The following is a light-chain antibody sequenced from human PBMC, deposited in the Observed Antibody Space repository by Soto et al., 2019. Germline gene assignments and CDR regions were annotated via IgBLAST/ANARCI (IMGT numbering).Light chain of an antibody. J-gene: IGKJ1*01. CDR3: QQSYRMPWT. V-gene: IGKV1-39*01. Sequence: DSQMTQPPWSGSASIVDRAIITCLASQRIRNYLSWYQQKPGNAPGVLIYAASNLESGVPSRFSGSGSETDFTLTISSLQPEDFATYYCQQSYRMPWTFGQGTKVDI. CDR2: AAS. CDR1: QRIRNY.